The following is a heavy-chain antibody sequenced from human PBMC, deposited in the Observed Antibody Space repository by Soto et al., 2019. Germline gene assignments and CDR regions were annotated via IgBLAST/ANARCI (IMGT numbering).Heavy chain of an antibody. D-gene: IGHD2-2*01. CDR3: ARVPDLDYCSRTSCLYYFDY. CDR2: FNSNGGST. J-gene: IGHJ4*01. CDR1: GLTFSRYI. Sequence: EVQLLESGGGLVQPGGSLRLSCVASGLTFSRYIMTWVRQAPGKGLEGVSTFNSNGGSTYYADSVMGRFTISRDNSKNLLYLKMNGLRAEDSAVYFCARVPDLDYCSRTSCLYYFDYWGQGALITVTS. V-gene: IGHV3-23*01.